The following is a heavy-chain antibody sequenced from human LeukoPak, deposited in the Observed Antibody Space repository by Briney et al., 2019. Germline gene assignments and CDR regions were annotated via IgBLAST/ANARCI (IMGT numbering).Heavy chain of an antibody. CDR1: GYTFTGYY. D-gene: IGHD3-16*01. CDR2: INPNSGGT. V-gene: IGHV1-2*02. CDR3: AGITSYSRWFDP. J-gene: IGHJ5*02. Sequence: GASVKVSCNASGYTFTGYYMHWVRQAPGQGLEWMGWINPNSGGTNYAQKFQGRVTMTRDTSISTAYMELSRLRSDDTAVYYCAGITSYSRWFDPWGQGTLVTVSS.